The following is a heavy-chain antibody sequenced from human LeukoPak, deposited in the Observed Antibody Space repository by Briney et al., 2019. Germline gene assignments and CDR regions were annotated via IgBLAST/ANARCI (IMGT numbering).Heavy chain of an antibody. V-gene: IGHV3-48*01. CDR2: INNSGSTT. CDR3: ARVDTANYYYYYYMDV. CDR1: GFTFSRNS. Sequence: GGSLRLSCEASGFTFSRNSMNWVRQAPGKGLEWVSEINNSGSTTYYADSVKGRFTVSRDNAKNSLYLQMNSLRAEDTAVYYCARVDTANYYYYYYMDVWGKGTTVTVSS. D-gene: IGHD5-18*01. J-gene: IGHJ6*03.